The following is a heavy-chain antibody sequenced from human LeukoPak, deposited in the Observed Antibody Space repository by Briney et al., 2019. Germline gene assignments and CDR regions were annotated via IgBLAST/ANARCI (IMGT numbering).Heavy chain of an antibody. V-gene: IGHV2-70*11. Sequence: SGPALVKPTQTLTLTCTFSGFSLSTSGMCVNWIRQPPGKALEWLARIDWDDDKYYNTSLKTRLTISKDTSKNQVVLTMTNMDPVDTATYYCARMQRTAPGRGYYYYTMDVWGQGTTVIVSS. CDR3: ARMQRTAPGRGYYYYTMDV. D-gene: IGHD6-13*01. CDR2: IDWDDDK. CDR1: GFSLSTSGMC. J-gene: IGHJ6*02.